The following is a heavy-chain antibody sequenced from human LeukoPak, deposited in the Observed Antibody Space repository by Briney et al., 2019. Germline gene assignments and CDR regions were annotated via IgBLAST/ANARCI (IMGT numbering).Heavy chain of an antibody. CDR2: ISSASGYT. V-gene: IGHV3-21*06. D-gene: IGHD2-21*01. J-gene: IGHJ3*02. Sequence: GGSLRLSCAASGFTFSIYSMNWVRQAPGKGLEWVSSISSASGYTYSADSVKGRFTIPRDNAKNSLYLQLNSLRAEDTAVYYCARDYSDTGSFDIWGQGTMVTVSS. CDR3: ARDYSDTGSFDI. CDR1: GFTFSIYS.